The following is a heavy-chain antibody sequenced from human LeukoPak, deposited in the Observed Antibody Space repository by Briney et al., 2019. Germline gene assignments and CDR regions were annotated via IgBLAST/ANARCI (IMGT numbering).Heavy chain of an antibody. Sequence: TLSLTSIVSGGSISSGCYYWSWIRQHPRKGLDWIGYIYYSGSTYYNPSLKSRVTISVDTSKNQFSLKLSSVTAADTAVYYCARASSSIAAAGTVDYWGQGALVTVSS. CDR3: ARASSSIAAAGTVDY. CDR1: GGSISSGCYY. D-gene: IGHD6-13*01. CDR2: IYYSGST. J-gene: IGHJ4*02. V-gene: IGHV4-31*03.